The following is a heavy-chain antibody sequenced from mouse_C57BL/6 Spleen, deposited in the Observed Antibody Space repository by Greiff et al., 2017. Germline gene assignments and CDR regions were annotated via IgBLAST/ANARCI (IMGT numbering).Heavy chain of an antibody. CDR1: GYTFTSYN. CDR3: AREGVVASFDY. V-gene: IGHV1-12*01. Sequence: LLQSGAELVRPGASVKMSCKASGYTFTSYNMHWVKQTPRQGLEWIGAIYPGNGDTSYNQKFKGKFTLSVDKSSSTHYMQLSSLTSENSAVYFGAREGVVASFDYWGQGTTLTVSA. D-gene: IGHD1-1*01. CDR2: IYPGNGDT. J-gene: IGHJ2*01.